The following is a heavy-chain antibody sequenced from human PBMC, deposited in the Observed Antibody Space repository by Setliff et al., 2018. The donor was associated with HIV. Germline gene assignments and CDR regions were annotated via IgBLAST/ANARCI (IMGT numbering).Heavy chain of an antibody. CDR2: IYYRVNT. CDR3: ARGGSMTTLHD. J-gene: IGHJ4*02. D-gene: IGHD4-17*01. V-gene: IGHV4-59*11. CDR1: GVSIGSHY. Sequence: SETLSLTCAVSGVSIGSHYWTWIRQPPGKGLEWIGFIYYRVNTNSNPSLKSRVTMSVDTSKNHFSLTVTAVTAADTAVYYCARGGSMTTLHDWGQGTLVTVSS.